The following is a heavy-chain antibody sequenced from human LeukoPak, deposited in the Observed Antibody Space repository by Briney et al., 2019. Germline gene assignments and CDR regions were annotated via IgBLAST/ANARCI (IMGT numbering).Heavy chain of an antibody. D-gene: IGHD3-22*01. V-gene: IGHV3-66*01. J-gene: IGHJ4*02. CDR3: ARDGMTYYYDSSGYYYDY. CDR2: IYSGGST. CDR1: GFTVSSNY. Sequence: GGSLRLSCAASGFTVSSNYMSWVRQAPGKGLEWVSVIYSGGSTYYADSVKGRFTISRDNSKNTLYLQMNSLRAEGTAVYYCARDGMTYYYDSSGYYYDYWGQGTLVTVSS.